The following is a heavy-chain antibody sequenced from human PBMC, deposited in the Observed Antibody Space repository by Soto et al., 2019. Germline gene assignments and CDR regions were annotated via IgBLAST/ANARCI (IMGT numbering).Heavy chain of an antibody. CDR1: GYTFTSYA. CDR2: INAGNGNT. J-gene: IGHJ4*02. Sequence: GASVKVSCKASGYTFTSYAMHWVRQAPGQRLEWMGWINAGNGNTKYSQKFQGRVTITRDTSASTAYMELSSLRSEDTAVYYCARVWADYDFYSGYSHLYFVYWGEGTLVTVPQ. V-gene: IGHV1-3*01. D-gene: IGHD3-3*01. CDR3: ARVWADYDFYSGYSHLYFVY.